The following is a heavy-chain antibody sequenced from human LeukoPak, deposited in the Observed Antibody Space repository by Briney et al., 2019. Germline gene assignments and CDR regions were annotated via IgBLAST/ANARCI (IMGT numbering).Heavy chain of an antibody. J-gene: IGHJ5*02. Sequence: ASVKVSCKTSGYTFTNYYMHWVRQAPGQGPEWMGIINPSGGSTSYAQKFQGRVTLTRYTSTSTAYMELRSLRSDDTAVYYCARDWDWFDPWGQGTLVTVSS. D-gene: IGHD3-16*01. CDR1: GYTFTNYY. CDR3: ARDWDWFDP. CDR2: INPSGGST. V-gene: IGHV1-46*01.